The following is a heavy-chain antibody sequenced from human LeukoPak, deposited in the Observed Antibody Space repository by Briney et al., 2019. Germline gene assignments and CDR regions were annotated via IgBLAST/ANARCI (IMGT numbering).Heavy chain of an antibody. CDR2: IKPDGSEK. V-gene: IGHV3-7*05. CDR3: ARIGNWFGNDY. D-gene: IGHD3-10*01. CDR1: GFAFSSYW. J-gene: IGHJ4*02. Sequence: GGSLSLSCAASGFAFSSYWMSWVRQAPGKGLEWVANIKPDGSEKDYVDSVKGRFTISRDNAKNSLYLQMNSLRAEDTAVYYCARIGNWFGNDYWDQGTLVTVSS.